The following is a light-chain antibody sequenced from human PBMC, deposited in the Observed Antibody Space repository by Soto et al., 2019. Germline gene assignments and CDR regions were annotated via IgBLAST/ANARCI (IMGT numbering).Light chain of an antibody. CDR3: QECDHYRFN. V-gene: IGKV1D-13*01. J-gene: IGKJ3*01. CDR2: DAS. CDR1: QGISSA. Sequence: AIQLTQSPSSLSASVGDSVTITCRASQGISSALAWYQQTPGRAPKLLIYDASTLESGVPSRFSGSRSGTDFTLTVSSLQPEDFETYYCQECDHYRFNFGPGTEVNI.